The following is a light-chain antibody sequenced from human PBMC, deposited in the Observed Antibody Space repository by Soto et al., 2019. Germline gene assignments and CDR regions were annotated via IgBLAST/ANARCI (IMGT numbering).Light chain of an antibody. CDR1: QSLVHSNGNTY. CDR3: MRRTHWPWT. V-gene: IGKV2-30*02. Sequence: DVVVTQSPLSLPVTLGQPASISCRSSQSLVHSNGNTYLNWFQQRPGQSPRRLIYKVSTRDSEVPDRLRGSASRSDFTLKISRVEAEDVGVYFFMRRTHWPWTLRQRTKLEMK. J-gene: IGKJ1*01. CDR2: KVS.